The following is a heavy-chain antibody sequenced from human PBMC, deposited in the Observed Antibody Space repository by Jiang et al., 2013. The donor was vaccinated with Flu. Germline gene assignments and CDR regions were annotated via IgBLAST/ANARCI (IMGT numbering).Heavy chain of an antibody. J-gene: IGHJ6*02. CDR2: INSDGSST. Sequence: VQLVESGGGLVQPGGSLRLSCAASGFTFSSYWMHWVRQAPGKGLVWVSRINSDGSSTSYADSVKGRFTISRDNAKNTLYLQMNSLRAEDTAVYYCARVTIFGVAPYYYYGMDVWGQGTTVTVSS. CDR1: GFTFSSYW. V-gene: IGHV3-74*01. CDR3: ARVTIFGVAPYYYYGMDV. D-gene: IGHD3-3*01.